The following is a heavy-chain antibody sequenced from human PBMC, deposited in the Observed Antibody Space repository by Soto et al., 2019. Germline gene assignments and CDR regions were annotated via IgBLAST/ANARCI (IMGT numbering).Heavy chain of an antibody. V-gene: IGHV3-21*01. Sequence: EVQLVESGGGLVKPGGSLRLSCAASGFTFSSYSMNWVRQAPGRGLEWVSSISSSSSYIYYADSVKGRFTISRDNAKNSPYLQMNSLSAEDTAVYYCARVGYGDYALDYRGQGTLVTVSS. CDR1: GFTFSSYS. CDR2: ISSSSSYI. J-gene: IGHJ4*02. CDR3: ARVGYGDYALDY. D-gene: IGHD4-17*01.